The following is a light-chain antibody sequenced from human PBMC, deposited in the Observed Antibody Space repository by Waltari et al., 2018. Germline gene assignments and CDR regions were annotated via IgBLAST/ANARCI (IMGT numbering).Light chain of an antibody. V-gene: IGLV2-14*04. J-gene: IGLJ2*01. CDR2: DVS. Sequence: WYQKHVGKAPKLMIYDVSKRPSGVSYRVSGSKSGNTASLTISGLQAEDEADYYCSSYTGSSTWVFGGGTKLTVL. CDR3: SSYTGSSTWV.